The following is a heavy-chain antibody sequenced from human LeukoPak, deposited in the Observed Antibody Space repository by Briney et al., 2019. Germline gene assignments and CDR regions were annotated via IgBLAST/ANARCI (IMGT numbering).Heavy chain of an antibody. D-gene: IGHD6-13*01. CDR3: ARDFRIAAAVPSYFDY. CDR2: ISSRGTHI. V-gene: IGHV3-21*01. CDR1: GFGFSDYS. Sequence: GGSLRLSCAASGFGFSDYSLSWVRQAPGKGLEWVSFISSRGTHIYYADSVKGRFTISRDNAKASLDLQLNSLRAEDTAVYLCARDFRIAAAVPSYFDYWGPGVLVTVSS. J-gene: IGHJ4*02.